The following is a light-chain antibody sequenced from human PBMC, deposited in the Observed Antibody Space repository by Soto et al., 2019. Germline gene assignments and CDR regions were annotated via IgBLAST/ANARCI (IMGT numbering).Light chain of an antibody. CDR2: DVS. CDR1: SSDVGGYNY. V-gene: IGLV2-14*01. Sequence: QPVLTQPASVSGSPGQSITISCTGTSSDVGGYNYVSWYQQHPGKAPKLMIYDVSNRPSGVSNRFSGSKSGNTASLTISGLQAEDEADYYCSSYTSSSTPIVVFGGGTKLTVL. J-gene: IGLJ2*01. CDR3: SSYTSSSTPIVV.